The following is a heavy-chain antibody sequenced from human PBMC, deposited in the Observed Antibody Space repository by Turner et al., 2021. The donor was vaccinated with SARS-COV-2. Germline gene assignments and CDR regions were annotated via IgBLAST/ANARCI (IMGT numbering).Heavy chain of an antibody. J-gene: IGHJ5*02. CDR3: ATAPPYYPNGVYPNWFDP. CDR2: FDPGDGET. V-gene: IGHV1-24*01. Sequence: QRVQSGVELQKPGAAVKVPCKFPGYSLTELSMHWVRQAPGEGLEWIGSFDPGDGETIYAQKLQGRITMTENTSTDTAYMELSSLRSEDTAEYYCATAPPYYPNGVYPNWFDPWGQGTMVTVSS. D-gene: IGHD2-8*01. CDR1: GYSLTELS.